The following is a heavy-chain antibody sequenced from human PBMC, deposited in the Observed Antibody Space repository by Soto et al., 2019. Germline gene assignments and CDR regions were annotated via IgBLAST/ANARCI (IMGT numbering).Heavy chain of an antibody. CDR2: TYYRSKWYN. J-gene: IGHJ4*02. CDR3: ARAYSRCCSCGSWSSWWDY. D-gene: IGHD2-15*01. V-gene: IGHV6-1*01. Sequence: SQTLSLTCAISGDSVPSNSAAWNWIRQSPSRGLEWLGRTYYRSKWYNDYAVSVKSRITINPDTSKNQFSLQLNSVTPEDTAVYYCARAYSRCCSCGSWSSWWDYWGQGTLVTVSS. CDR1: GDSVPSNSAA.